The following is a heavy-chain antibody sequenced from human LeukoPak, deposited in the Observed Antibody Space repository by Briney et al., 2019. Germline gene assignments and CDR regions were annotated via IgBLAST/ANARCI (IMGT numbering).Heavy chain of an antibody. CDR3: ARETYSGSYYLDY. CDR2: IYYSGST. V-gene: IGHV4-61*01. CDR1: GGSFSSGNYY. D-gene: IGHD1-26*01. Sequence: SETLSLTCTVSGGSFSSGNYYWSWIRQPPGKGLEWIGFIYYSGSTNYNPSLKSRVTISVDTSKNQFSLKLSSVTAADTAVYYCARETYSGSYYLDYWGQGTLVTVSS. J-gene: IGHJ4*02.